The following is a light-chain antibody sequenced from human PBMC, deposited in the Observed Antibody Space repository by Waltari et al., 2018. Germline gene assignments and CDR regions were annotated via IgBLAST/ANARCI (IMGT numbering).Light chain of an antibody. J-gene: IGLJ3*02. CDR3: ATWDDSLNGRVV. CDR2: SYN. V-gene: IGLV1-44*01. Sequence: QSVLTQPPSASGTPGQRATIPSSGSRSNIGLNPVTWYQHLPGTAPKLLIYSYNQRPSGVPDRFSGSKSGTSASLAISGLQSEDEADYYCATWDDSLNGRVVFGGGTKLTVL. CDR1: RSNIGLNP.